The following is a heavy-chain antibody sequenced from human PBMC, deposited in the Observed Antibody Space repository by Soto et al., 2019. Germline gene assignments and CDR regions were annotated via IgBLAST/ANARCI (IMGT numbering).Heavy chain of an antibody. CDR2: IRSKAYSYAT. CDR1: GFTFSGSA. Sequence: GGSLRLSCAASGFTFSGSAMHWVRQASGKGLEWVGRIRSKAYSYATAHAASVNGRFTLSRDDSKNTAYLQMSSLKSEDTAVYYCSRSSKTGDDAFAIWGQGTMVTVSS. CDR3: SRSSKTGDDAFAI. D-gene: IGHD7-27*01. J-gene: IGHJ3*02. V-gene: IGHV3-73*01.